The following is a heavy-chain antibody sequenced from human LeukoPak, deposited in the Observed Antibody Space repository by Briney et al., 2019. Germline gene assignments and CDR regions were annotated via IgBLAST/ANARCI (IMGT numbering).Heavy chain of an antibody. CDR1: GGSISSGGHY. V-gene: IGHV4-31*03. CDR3: ARRRVATQVGYGGNRYYFDY. J-gene: IGHJ4*02. CDR2: IYYSGST. D-gene: IGHD4-23*01. Sequence: PSETLSLTCTVSGGSISSGGHYWSWIRQHPGKGLEWIGYIYYSGSTYYNPSLKSRVTISVDTSKNQFSLKLSSVTAADTAVYYCARRRVATQVGYGGNRYYFDYWGQGTLVTVSS.